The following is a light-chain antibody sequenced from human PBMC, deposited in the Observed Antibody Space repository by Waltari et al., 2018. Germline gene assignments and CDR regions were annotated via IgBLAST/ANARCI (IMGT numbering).Light chain of an antibody. J-gene: IGLJ2*01. V-gene: IGLV2-8*01. CDR1: SSDVGAYHY. Sequence: QSALTQPPSASGSPGQSVTISCTGTSSDVGAYHYVSWYQQHPGKAPKLMIYEVSKRPSGVPARFSGSKSGNTASLTVSGLQAEDEADYSCSSYVGSNIVVFGGGTKLTVL. CDR2: EVS. CDR3: SSYVGSNIVV.